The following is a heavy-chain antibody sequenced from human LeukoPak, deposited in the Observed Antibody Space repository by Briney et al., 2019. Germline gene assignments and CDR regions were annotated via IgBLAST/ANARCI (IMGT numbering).Heavy chain of an antibody. D-gene: IGHD2-8*01. CDR2: INPSSGDT. J-gene: IGHJ5*02. Sequence: ASVKVSRKASGYTFIGYYMYWVRQAPGHGLEWMGWINPSSGDTDYPQKFQGRVTMNRDTSIKTGYMELRRLTSDDTAVYYCARGNGPENAWGQGTLVTVSS. V-gene: IGHV1-2*02. CDR3: ARGNGPENA. CDR1: GYTFIGYY.